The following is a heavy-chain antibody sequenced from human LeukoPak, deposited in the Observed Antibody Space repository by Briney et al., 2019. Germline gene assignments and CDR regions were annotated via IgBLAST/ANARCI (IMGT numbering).Heavy chain of an antibody. V-gene: IGHV1-3*01. CDR2: INAGNGNI. CDR3: ARSGPYCSGGSCYRSGWFDP. CDR1: GYTFTSYA. Sequence: ASVKVSCKASGYTFTSYAIHWVRQAPGQRLEWMGRINAGNGNIIYSQNFQGRVTMTRDTSISTAYMELSRLRSDDTAVYYCARSGPYCSGGSCYRSGWFDPWGQGTLVTVSS. D-gene: IGHD2-15*01. J-gene: IGHJ5*02.